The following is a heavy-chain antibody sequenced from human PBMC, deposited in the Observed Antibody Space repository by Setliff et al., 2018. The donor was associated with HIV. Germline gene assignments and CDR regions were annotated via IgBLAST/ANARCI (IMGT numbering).Heavy chain of an antibody. CDR1: GGSISSYY. CDR2: IYTSGST. V-gene: IGHV4-4*08. D-gene: IGHD5-18*01. CDR3: ARVGDTAMALDY. Sequence: SETLSLTCTVSGGSISSYYWSWIRQPPGKGLEWIGYIYTSGSTNYNPSLKSRVTISVDTSKNQFSLKLSSVTAADTAVYYCARVGDTAMALDYWGQGTLVTVS. J-gene: IGHJ4*02.